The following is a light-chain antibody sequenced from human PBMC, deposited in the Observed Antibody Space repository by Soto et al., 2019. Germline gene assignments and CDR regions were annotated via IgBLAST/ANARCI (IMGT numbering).Light chain of an antibody. Sequence: QSALTQPASVSGSPGQSITISCTGTSSDVGAYNFVSWYQQHPGKPPKLIIYDVSNRPSGVSDRFSGSKSGNSASLTISWLQAEDEAGYYCCSYATSSTLVFGGGTQLTVL. CDR1: SSDVGAYNF. CDR2: DVS. V-gene: IGLV2-14*01. J-gene: IGLJ2*01. CDR3: CSYATSSTLV.